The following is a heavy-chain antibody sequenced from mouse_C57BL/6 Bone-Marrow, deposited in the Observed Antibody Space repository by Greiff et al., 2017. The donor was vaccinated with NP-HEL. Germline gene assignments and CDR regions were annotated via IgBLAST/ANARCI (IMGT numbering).Heavy chain of an antibody. V-gene: IGHV1-69*01. CDR3: ARANWEGY. J-gene: IGHJ2*01. CDR1: GYTFTSYW. Sequence: QVQLKQPGAELVMPGASVKLSCKASGYTFTSYWMHWVKQRPGQGLEWIGEIDPSDSYTNYNQKFKGKSTLTVDKSSSTAYMQLSSLTSEDSAVYYCARANWEGYWGQGTTLTVSS. CDR2: IDPSDSYT. D-gene: IGHD4-1*01.